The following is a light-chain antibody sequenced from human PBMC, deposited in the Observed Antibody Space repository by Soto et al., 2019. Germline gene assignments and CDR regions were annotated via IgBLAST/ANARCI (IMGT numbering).Light chain of an antibody. CDR2: EGS. Sequence: QSALTQPASVSGSPGQSITISCTGTSSDVGSYKFVSWYQQHPGKAPKLMIYEGSKRPSGVSNRFSGSKSGNTASLTISGLQAEDEADYYCCSYAGRSTVVFGGGTKLTVL. CDR1: SSDVGSYKF. V-gene: IGLV2-23*01. J-gene: IGLJ2*01. CDR3: CSYAGRSTVV.